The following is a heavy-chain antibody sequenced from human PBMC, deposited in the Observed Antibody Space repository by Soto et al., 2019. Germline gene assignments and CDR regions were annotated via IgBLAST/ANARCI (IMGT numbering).Heavy chain of an antibody. V-gene: IGHV3-23*01. J-gene: IGHJ6*02. CDR1: GFTFSSDG. Sequence: EVQLLESGGGLVQPGGSLRVSCAVSGFTFSSDGMSWVRQAPGKGLEWVSAISASGGSTYYVDSVKGRFTISRDNSKNTLFLQMNSLRAEDTAVYYCAKRYYYDGSGPYGMDVWGQGTTVTVSS. D-gene: IGHD3-22*01. CDR2: ISASGGST. CDR3: AKRYYYDGSGPYGMDV.